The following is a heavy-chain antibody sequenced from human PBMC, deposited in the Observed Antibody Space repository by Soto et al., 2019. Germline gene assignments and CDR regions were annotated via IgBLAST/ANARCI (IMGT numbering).Heavy chain of an antibody. V-gene: IGHV1-69*01. CDR2: IIPISGTA. CDR3: ARTQGSSTSLEIYYYYYYGMDV. D-gene: IGHD2-2*01. CDR1: GGTFSSYA. Sequence: QVQLVQSGAEVKKPGSSVKVSCKASGGTFSSYAISWVRQAPGQGLEWMGGIIPISGTANYAQKFQGRVTIIADESTSTAYMELRSLISEDTAVDYCARTQGSSTSLEIYYYYYYGMDVWGQGTTVTVSA. J-gene: IGHJ6*01.